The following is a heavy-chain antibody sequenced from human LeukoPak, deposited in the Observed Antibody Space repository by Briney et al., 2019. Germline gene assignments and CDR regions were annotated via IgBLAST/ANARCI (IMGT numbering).Heavy chain of an antibody. D-gene: IGHD3-10*01. Sequence: PGGSLRLSCAASGFTFSSYAMHWVRQAPGKGLEWVAVISYDGGNKYYADSVKGRFTISRDNSKNTLYLQMNSLRAEDTAVYYCARGGYYYGSGSYYIYGMDVWGKGTTVTVSS. J-gene: IGHJ6*04. CDR2: ISYDGGNK. V-gene: IGHV3-30*04. CDR3: ARGGYYYGSGSYYIYGMDV. CDR1: GFTFSSYA.